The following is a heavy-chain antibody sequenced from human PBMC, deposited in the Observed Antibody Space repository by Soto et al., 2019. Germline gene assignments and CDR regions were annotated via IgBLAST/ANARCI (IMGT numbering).Heavy chain of an antibody. D-gene: IGHD2-15*01. CDR3: ARDHVVVAATFRASYYGMDV. Sequence: QVQQVESGGGVVQPGRSLRLSCAASGFTFSSYAMHWVRQAPGKGLEWVAVISYDGSNKYYADSVKGRFTISRDNSKNTLYLQMNSLRAEDTAVYYCARDHVVVAATFRASYYGMDVWGQGTTVTFSS. CDR1: GFTFSSYA. V-gene: IGHV3-30-3*01. CDR2: ISYDGSNK. J-gene: IGHJ6*02.